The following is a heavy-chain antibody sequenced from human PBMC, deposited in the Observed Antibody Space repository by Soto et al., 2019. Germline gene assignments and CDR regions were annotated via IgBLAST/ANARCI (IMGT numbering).Heavy chain of an antibody. V-gene: IGHV1-58*01. CDR2: IVVGSGNT. Sequence: SVKVSCKASGFTFTSSAVQWVRQARGQRLEWIGWIVVGSGNTNYAQKFQERVTITRGMSTSTAYMGLSSLRSEDTAVYYCAAAPDGGTSVDYWGQGTLVTVSS. CDR1: GFTFTSSA. CDR3: AAAPDGGTSVDY. D-gene: IGHD2-15*01. J-gene: IGHJ4*02.